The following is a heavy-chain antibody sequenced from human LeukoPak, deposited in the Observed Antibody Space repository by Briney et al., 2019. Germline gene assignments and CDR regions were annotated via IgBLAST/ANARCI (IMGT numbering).Heavy chain of an antibody. V-gene: IGHV1-69*05. CDR3: ARDLNTGTRYNWFDP. Sequence: SVKVSCKASGGTFSSYAISWVRQAPGQGLEWMGGIIPIFGTANYAQKFQGRATITTDESTSTAYMELSSLRSEDTAVYYCARDLNTGTRYNWFDPWGQGTLVTVSS. J-gene: IGHJ5*02. CDR2: IIPIFGTA. CDR1: GGTFSSYA. D-gene: IGHD1-7*01.